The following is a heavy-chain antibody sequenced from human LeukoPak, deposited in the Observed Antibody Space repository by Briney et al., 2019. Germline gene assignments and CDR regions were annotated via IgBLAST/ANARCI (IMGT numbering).Heavy chain of an antibody. J-gene: IGHJ5*02. Sequence: GRSLRLSCAASGFTFSSCAMHWVRQAPGKGLEWVSAISGSGGSTYYADSVKGRFTISRDNAKNSLYLQMNSLRAEDTAVYYCARVPRRGSGSSNWFDPWGQGTLVTVSS. V-gene: IGHV3-23*01. CDR2: ISGSGGST. D-gene: IGHD3-10*01. CDR3: ARVPRRGSGSSNWFDP. CDR1: GFTFSSCA.